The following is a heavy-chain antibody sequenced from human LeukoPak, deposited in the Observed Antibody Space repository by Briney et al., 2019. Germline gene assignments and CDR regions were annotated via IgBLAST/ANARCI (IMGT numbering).Heavy chain of an antibody. CDR3: ARQYYYGSGTARGGMDV. J-gene: IGHJ6*02. Sequence: KVSCKGSGYSFTSCWISWVRQMPGKGLEWMGRIDPSDSYTNYSPSFQGHVTISADKSISTAYLQWSSLKASDTAMYYCARQYYYGSGTARGGMDVWGQGTTVTVSS. CDR2: IDPSDSYT. CDR1: GYSFTSCW. D-gene: IGHD3-10*01. V-gene: IGHV5-10-1*01.